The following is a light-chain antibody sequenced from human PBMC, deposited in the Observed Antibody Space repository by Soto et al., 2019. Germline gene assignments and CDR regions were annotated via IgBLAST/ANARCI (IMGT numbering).Light chain of an antibody. CDR3: SSYTISSTYV. CDR2: DVN. V-gene: IGLV2-14*03. CDR1: SSDVGGYNY. J-gene: IGLJ1*01. Sequence: QSALTQPASVSGSPGQSITISCTGTSSDVGGYNYVSWYQQHPGKAPKLMIYDVNNRLSGVSNRFSGSKSGNTASLTISGLQAEDEADYYCSSYTISSTYVFGTGTKLTVL.